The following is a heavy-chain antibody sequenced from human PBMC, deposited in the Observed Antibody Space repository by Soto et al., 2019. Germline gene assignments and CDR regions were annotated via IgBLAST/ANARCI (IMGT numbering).Heavy chain of an antibody. J-gene: IGHJ4*02. V-gene: IGHV1-69*06. CDR2: IIPIFGTA. Sequence: QVQLGQSGAEVKKPGSSVKVSCQASGGTFSSYAISWVRQAPGQGLEWMGGIIPIFGTANYAQKFQGRVTISADKSTSTAYMELSSLRSEDTAVYYCARTFWEGDTENLAPGYWGQGTLVTVSS. CDR1: GGTFSSYA. CDR3: ARTFWEGDTENLAPGY. D-gene: IGHD1-26*01.